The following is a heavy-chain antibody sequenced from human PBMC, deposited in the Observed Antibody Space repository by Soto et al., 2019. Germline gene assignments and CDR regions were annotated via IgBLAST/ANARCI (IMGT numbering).Heavy chain of an antibody. V-gene: IGHV3-13*01. Sequence: EVQLVESGGGLVQPGGSLRLSCAASGFTFSSYDMHWVRQATGKGLEWVSAIGTAGDSYYLGSVKGRFTISRENAKNSLYLQMNSLRAGDTAVYSCGRGTLDALDYWGEGTLVTVSS. CDR3: GRGTLDALDY. D-gene: IGHD1-1*01. CDR2: IGTAGDS. J-gene: IGHJ4*02. CDR1: GFTFSSYD.